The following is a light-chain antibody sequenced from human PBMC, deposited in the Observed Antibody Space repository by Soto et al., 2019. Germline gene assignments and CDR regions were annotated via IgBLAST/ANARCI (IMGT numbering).Light chain of an antibody. J-gene: IGKJ1*01. CDR3: LQDYNYPRT. V-gene: IGKV1-6*01. CDR1: QGITND. CDR2: GAS. Sequence: IQLTQYPSSLSASVGDRVPLTWRASQGITNDLGWYQQKPGKAPNLLIYGASNLQSGVPSRFSGSGSGTDFTLTISSLQPEDFATYYCLQDYNYPRTFGQGTKVDTK.